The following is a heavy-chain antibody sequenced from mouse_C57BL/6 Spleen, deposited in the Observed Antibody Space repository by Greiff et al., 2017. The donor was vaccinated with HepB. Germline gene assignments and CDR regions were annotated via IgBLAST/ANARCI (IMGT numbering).Heavy chain of an antibody. V-gene: IGHV5-9-1*02. J-gene: IGHJ2*01. CDR1: GFTFSSYA. CDR2: ISSGGDYI. Sequence: EVKLEESGEGLVKPGGSLKLSCAASGFTFSSYAMSWVRQTPEKRLEWVAYISSGGDYIYYADTVKGRFTISRDNARNTLYLQMSSLKSEDTAMYYCTRDRNYSNYLYFDYWGQGTTLTVSS. D-gene: IGHD2-5*01. CDR3: TRDRNYSNYLYFDY.